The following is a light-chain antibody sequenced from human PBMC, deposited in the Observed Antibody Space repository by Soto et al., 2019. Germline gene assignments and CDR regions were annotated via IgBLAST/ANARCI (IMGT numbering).Light chain of an antibody. Sequence: QSALTQPASVSGSPGQSITISCTGTSSDVGGYNYVSWYQQHPGKAPKLLICDVTRRPSGVSDRFSGSKSGNTASLTISGLQAEDEADCYCNSYSGGNTLYVFGSGTKLTVL. J-gene: IGLJ1*01. V-gene: IGLV2-14*01. CDR3: NSYSGGNTLYV. CDR2: DVT. CDR1: SSDVGGYNY.